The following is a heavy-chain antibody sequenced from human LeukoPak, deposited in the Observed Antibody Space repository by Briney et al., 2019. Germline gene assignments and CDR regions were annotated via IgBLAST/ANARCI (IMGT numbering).Heavy chain of an antibody. D-gene: IGHD6-19*01. V-gene: IGHV4-34*01. J-gene: IGHJ5*02. CDR1: GGSFSGYY. CDR2: INHSGST. Sequence: NPSETLSLTCVVYGGSFSGYYWSWIRQPPGKGLEWIGEINHSGSTNYNPSLKSRVTISVDTSKNQFSLKLSSVTAADTAVYYCARRRKSGQWLVTSNGGWFDPWGQGTLVTVSS. CDR3: ARRRKSGQWLVTSNGGWFDP.